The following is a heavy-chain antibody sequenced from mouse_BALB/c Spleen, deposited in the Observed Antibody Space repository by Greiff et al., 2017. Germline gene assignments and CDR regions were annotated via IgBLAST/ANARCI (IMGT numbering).Heavy chain of an antibody. CDR3: ARYITTATYYFDY. CDR2: IYPGDGDT. Sequence: VQLQQSGPELVKPGASVKISCKASGYAFSSSWMNWVKQRPGQGLEWIGRIYPGDGDTNYNGKFKGKATLTADKSSSTAYMQLSSLTSVDSAVYFCARYITTATYYFDYWGQGTTLTVSS. J-gene: IGHJ2*01. CDR1: GYAFSSSW. V-gene: IGHV1-82*01. D-gene: IGHD1-2*01.